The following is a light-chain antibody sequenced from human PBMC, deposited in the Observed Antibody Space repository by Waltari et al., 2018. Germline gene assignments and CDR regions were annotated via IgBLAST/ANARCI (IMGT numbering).Light chain of an antibody. CDR2: EVS. CDR3: MEWRHSRT. Sequence: VVMTQSPLSLPVTLGQPASISCRSSQSLVYSDGNTYLNWFQQRPGQSQRRLIYEVSYRYSRVPDRFGGTGSGSDCTPRSSRGEAAKVGVYYWMEWRHSRTVGQGAKAEIK. V-gene: IGKV2-30*01. CDR1: QSLVYSDGNTY. J-gene: IGKJ1*01.